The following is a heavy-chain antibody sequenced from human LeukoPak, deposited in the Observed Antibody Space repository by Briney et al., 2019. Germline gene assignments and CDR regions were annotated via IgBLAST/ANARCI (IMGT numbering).Heavy chain of an antibody. CDR1: GYTFTSYG. Sequence: ASVKVSCKASGYTFTSYGISWVRQAPGQGLEWMGWISAYNGNTNYAQKLQGRVTMTTDTSTSTAYMELRSLRSDDTAVYYCARDVFEKRPAAMVFYYYYGIDVWGQGTTVTVSS. D-gene: IGHD2-2*01. V-gene: IGHV1-18*01. J-gene: IGHJ6*02. CDR3: ARDVFEKRPAAMVFYYYYGIDV. CDR2: ISAYNGNT.